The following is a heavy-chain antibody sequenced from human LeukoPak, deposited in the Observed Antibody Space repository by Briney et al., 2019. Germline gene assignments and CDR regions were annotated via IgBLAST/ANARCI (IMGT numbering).Heavy chain of an antibody. D-gene: IGHD3-10*02. J-gene: IGHJ6*04. CDR1: GFTFPSYG. V-gene: IGHV3-21*01. Sequence: PGGSLRLSCAASGFTFPSYGMNWVRQAPGKGLEWVSSISSDSYYKYHADSVKGRFTISRDNAKNSLYLQMNSLRAEDTAVYYCAELGITMIGGVWGKGTTVTISS. CDR3: AELGITMIGGV. CDR2: ISSDSYYK.